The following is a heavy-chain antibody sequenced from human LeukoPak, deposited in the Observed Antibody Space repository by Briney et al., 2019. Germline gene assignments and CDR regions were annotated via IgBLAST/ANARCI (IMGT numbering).Heavy chain of an antibody. CDR3: ARGNSGYDPDFDY. D-gene: IGHD5-12*01. CDR1: GGSISSSSYY. J-gene: IGHJ4*02. Sequence: SETLSLTCTVSGGSISSSSYYWGWIRQPPGKGLEWIGSIYYSGSTYYNPSLKSRVTISVDTSKNQFSLKLSSVTAADTAVYYCARGNSGYDPDFDYWGQGTLVTVSS. CDR2: IYYSGST. V-gene: IGHV4-39*07.